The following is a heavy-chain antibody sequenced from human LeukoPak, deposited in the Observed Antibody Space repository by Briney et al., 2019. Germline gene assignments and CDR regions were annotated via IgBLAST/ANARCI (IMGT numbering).Heavy chain of an antibody. V-gene: IGHV3-23*01. J-gene: IGHJ6*03. CDR2: ISGSGGST. D-gene: IGHD3-10*01. Sequence: PGGSLRLSCAASGFTFSSYAMSWVRQAPGKGLEWVSAISGSGGSTCYADSVKGRFTISRDNSKNTLYLQMNSLRAEDTAVYYCAKARGGTGELSYYYYMDVCGKGTTVTVSS. CDR1: GFTFSSYA. CDR3: AKARGGTGELSYYYYMDV.